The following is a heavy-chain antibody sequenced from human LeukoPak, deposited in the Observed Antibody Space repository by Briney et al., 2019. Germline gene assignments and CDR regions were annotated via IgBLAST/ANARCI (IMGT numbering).Heavy chain of an antibody. CDR1: GGSISSSSYY. J-gene: IGHJ4*02. Sequence: PSETLSLTCTVSGGSISSSSYYWGWIRQPPGKGLEWIGSIYYSGSTYYNPSLKSRVTISVDTSKNQFSLKLGSVTAADTAVYYCARDSSAVKGFGWGQGTLVTVSS. CDR2: IYYSGST. D-gene: IGHD4-17*01. CDR3: ARDSSAVKGFG. V-gene: IGHV4-39*07.